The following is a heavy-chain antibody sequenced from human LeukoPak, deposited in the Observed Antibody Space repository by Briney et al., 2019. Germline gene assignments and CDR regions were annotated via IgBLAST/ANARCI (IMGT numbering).Heavy chain of an antibody. Sequence: GKSLRLSCAASGFTFSSYGMHWVRQAPGKGLEWVAVIWYDGSNKYYADSMKGRFTISRDNSKNTLYLQMNSLRAEDTAVYYCAREWYYYDSSGYYVFGYWGQGTLVTVSS. J-gene: IGHJ4*02. V-gene: IGHV3-33*01. D-gene: IGHD3-22*01. CDR3: AREWYYYDSSGYYVFGY. CDR2: IWYDGSNK. CDR1: GFTFSSYG.